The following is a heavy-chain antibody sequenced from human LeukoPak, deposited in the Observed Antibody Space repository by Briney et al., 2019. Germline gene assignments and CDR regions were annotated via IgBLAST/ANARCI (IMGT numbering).Heavy chain of an antibody. J-gene: IGHJ3*02. CDR1: GGSISIYY. CDR3: ASGSPQTGAFDI. V-gene: IGHV4-4*07. D-gene: IGHD1-26*01. CDR2: IYTSGST. Sequence: SETLSLTCTVSGGSISIYYWSWIRQPAGKGLEWIGRIYTSGSTNYNPSLKSRVTMSVDTSKNQFSLKLSSVTAADTAVYYCASGSPQTGAFDIWGQGTMVTVSS.